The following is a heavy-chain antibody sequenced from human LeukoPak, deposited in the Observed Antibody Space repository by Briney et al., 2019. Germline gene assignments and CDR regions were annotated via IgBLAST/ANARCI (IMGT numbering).Heavy chain of an antibody. CDR1: GFTFSNYA. V-gene: IGHV3-7*01. CDR3: ARGRGPAALYYFDY. D-gene: IGHD6-13*01. J-gene: IGHJ4*02. CDR2: IKQDGSEK. Sequence: AGGSLRLSCVASGFTFSNYAVNWVRQAPGKGLEWVANIKQDGSEKYYVDSVKGRFTISRDNAKNSLYLQMNSLRAEDTAVYYCARGRGPAALYYFDYWGQGTLVTVSS.